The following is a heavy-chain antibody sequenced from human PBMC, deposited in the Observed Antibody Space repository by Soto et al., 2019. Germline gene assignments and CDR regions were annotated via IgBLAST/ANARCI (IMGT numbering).Heavy chain of an antibody. CDR2: IWYDGSKK. CDR3: ARDCCSTSSCFDY. V-gene: IGHV3-33*01. Sequence: GGSLRLSCAASGFTFNEYGMHWVRQAPGKGLEWVAVIWYDGSKKYYVDSVKGRFTISRDSSKNMVYLQMNSLRAEDTAVYYCARDCCSTSSCFDYWGQGTLVTVSS. D-gene: IGHD2-2*01. J-gene: IGHJ4*02. CDR1: GFTFNEYG.